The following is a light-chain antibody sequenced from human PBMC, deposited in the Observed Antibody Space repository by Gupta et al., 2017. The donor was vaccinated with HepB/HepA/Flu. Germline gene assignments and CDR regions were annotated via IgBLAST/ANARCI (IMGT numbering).Light chain of an antibody. V-gene: IGKV3-15*01. J-gene: IGKJ4*01. CDR3: QQYKDWPLT. CDR1: QSLGSS. CDR2: GAS. Sequence: EIVMTQSPATLSVSPGDRASLSCRASQSLGSSLAWYQQKPGQSPRLLIYGASTRATGVPARFSGSGSGTEFTLTISSLQSEDFAVYYCQQYKDWPLTFGGGTKVEIK.